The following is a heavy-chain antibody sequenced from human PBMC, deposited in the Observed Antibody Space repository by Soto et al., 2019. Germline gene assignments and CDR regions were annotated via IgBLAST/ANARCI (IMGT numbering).Heavy chain of an antibody. CDR1: GVSIRKGAYY. V-gene: IGHV4-30-4*02. Sequence: PSDNLPVTCTFSGVSIRKGAYYGSWSRHVPGKGLEWIGYIYYRGNSHYNPSLESRVSISIDMAKNQFTLKMASVTAADTAIYWVARHKRIEEAYGPDWGMGILGKVS. D-gene: IGHD3-10*01. CDR2: IYYRGNS. J-gene: IGHJ4*02. CDR3: ARHKRIEEAYGPD.